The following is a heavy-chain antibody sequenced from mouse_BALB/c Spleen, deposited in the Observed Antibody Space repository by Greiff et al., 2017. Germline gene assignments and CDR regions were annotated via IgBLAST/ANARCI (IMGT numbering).Heavy chain of an antibody. CDR3: ASPYGNYVWFAY. CDR1: GYTFTSYW. CDR2: IYPGDGDT. V-gene: IGHV1-87*01. D-gene: IGHD2-1*01. J-gene: IGHJ3*01. Sequence: VQLQESGAELARPGASVKLSCKASGYTFTSYWMQWVKQRPGQGLEWIGAIYPGDGDTRYTQKFKGKATLTADKSSSTAYMQLSSLASEDSAVYYCASPYGNYVWFAYWGQGTLVTVSA.